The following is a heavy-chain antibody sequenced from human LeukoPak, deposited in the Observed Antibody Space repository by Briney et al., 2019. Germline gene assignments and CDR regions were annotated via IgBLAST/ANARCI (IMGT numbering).Heavy chain of an antibody. V-gene: IGHV3-23*01. Sequence: GGSLRLSCAASGFTFSSYAMNWVRQAPGKGLEWVSVICGSSSSTYYVDSVKGRFTISRDNSKNTLYLQMNSLRAEDTAIYYCAKGSGGSCHSATDYWGQGTLVTVSS. J-gene: IGHJ4*02. CDR3: AKGSGGSCHSATDY. CDR1: GFTFSSYA. CDR2: ICGSSSST. D-gene: IGHD2-15*01.